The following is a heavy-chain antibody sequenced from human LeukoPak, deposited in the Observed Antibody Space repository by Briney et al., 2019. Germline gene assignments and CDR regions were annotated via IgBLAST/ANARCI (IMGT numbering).Heavy chain of an antibody. CDR2: INHSGST. Sequence: KPSETLSLTCTVSGGSISSYYWSWIRQPPGKGLEWIGEINHSGSTNYNPSLKSRVTISVDTSKNQFSLKLSSVTAADTAVYYCARGYMEVAGFDYWGQGTLVTVSS. CDR1: GGSISSYY. CDR3: ARGYMEVAGFDY. D-gene: IGHD2-15*01. V-gene: IGHV4-34*01. J-gene: IGHJ4*02.